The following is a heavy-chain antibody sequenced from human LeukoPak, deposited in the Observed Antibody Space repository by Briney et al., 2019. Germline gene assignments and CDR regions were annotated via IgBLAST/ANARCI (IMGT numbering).Heavy chain of an antibody. CDR3: AKGGYSGYDWPADVDY. J-gene: IGHJ4*02. D-gene: IGHD5-12*01. V-gene: IGHV1-69*13. CDR1: GGTFSSYA. Sequence: SVKVPCKASGGTFSSYAISWVRQAPGQGLEWMGGIIPIFGTANYAQKFQGRVTITADESTSTAYMELSSLRSEDTAVYYCAKGGYSGYDWPADVDYWGQGTLVTVSS. CDR2: IIPIFGTA.